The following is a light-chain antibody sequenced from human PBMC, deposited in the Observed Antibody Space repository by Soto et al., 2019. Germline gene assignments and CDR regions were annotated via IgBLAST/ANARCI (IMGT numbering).Light chain of an antibody. CDR3: QQYNRYRLFT. J-gene: IGKJ3*01. CDR1: QSGNSW. V-gene: IGKV1-5*03. Sequence: DIQMTQSPSTLSASVGDRVTITCRASQSGNSWLAWFQQKPGKAPKLLIYEASSLESGAPSRFSGSGAGTEFTLTISSLQPDDSATYYCQQYNRYRLFTFGPGTKVDIK. CDR2: EAS.